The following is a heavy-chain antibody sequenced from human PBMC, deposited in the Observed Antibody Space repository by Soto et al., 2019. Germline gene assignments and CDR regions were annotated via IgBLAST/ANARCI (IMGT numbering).Heavy chain of an antibody. J-gene: IGHJ4*02. Sequence: GGSLRLSCAASEFTFSYHFMYWARQAPGKGLEWVGRSRSKADSYTTEYAASVKGRFTISRDDSKNSLYLQMNSLKSEDSAVYYSARDGVPCRDSYCYYDYWGQGT. V-gene: IGHV3-72*01. CDR2: SRSKADSYTT. D-gene: IGHD3-22*01. CDR3: ARDGVPCRDSYCYYDY. CDR1: EFTFSYHF.